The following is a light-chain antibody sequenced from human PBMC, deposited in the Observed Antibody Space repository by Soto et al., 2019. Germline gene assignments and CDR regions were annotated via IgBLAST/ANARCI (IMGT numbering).Light chain of an antibody. V-gene: IGKV1-8*01. CDR3: QQLFMYPPT. CDR2: AAS. CDR1: HGISSY. J-gene: IGKJ3*01. Sequence: AIRMPQSPSSLSASTGDRVTITCRASHGISSYLAWYQQKPGKAPKLLIYAASTLQGGVPSRFSGSGSGTDFTLTVSSPQPEDLATYYCQQLFMYPPTFGPGTKVDIK.